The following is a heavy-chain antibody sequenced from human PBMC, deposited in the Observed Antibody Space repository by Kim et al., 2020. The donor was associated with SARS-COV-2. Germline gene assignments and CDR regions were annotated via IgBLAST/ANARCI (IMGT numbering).Heavy chain of an antibody. Sequence: GGSLRLSCAASGFTFSSYDMHWVRQRTGKGLEWVSTIGTVGDTYYPGSVKGRFTISRENAKNSLYLQMSSLRAGDTAVYYCTRAGSSWYGGGFDPWGQGTLVTVSS. J-gene: IGHJ5*02. CDR3: TRAGSSWYGGGFDP. V-gene: IGHV3-13*01. CDR2: IGTVGDT. D-gene: IGHD6-13*01. CDR1: GFTFSSYD.